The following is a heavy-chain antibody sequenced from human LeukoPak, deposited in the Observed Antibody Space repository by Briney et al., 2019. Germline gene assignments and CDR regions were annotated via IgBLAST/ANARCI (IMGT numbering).Heavy chain of an antibody. J-gene: IGHJ5*02. CDR1: GYTFTGYY. Sequence: ASVKVSCKASGYTFTGYYMHWVRQAPGQGLEWMGWINPNSGGTNYAQKFQGRVTMTRDTSISTAYMELSRLRSDDTAVYYCVRISGWYGWFDPWGQGTLVTVSS. CDR2: INPNSGGT. CDR3: VRISGWYGWFDP. D-gene: IGHD6-19*01. V-gene: IGHV1-2*02.